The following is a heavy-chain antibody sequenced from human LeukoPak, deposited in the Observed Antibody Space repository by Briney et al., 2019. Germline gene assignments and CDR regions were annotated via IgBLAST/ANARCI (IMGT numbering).Heavy chain of an antibody. D-gene: IGHD1-26*01. CDR1: GGSFSGYY. CDR2: INRSGST. Sequence: SETLSLTCAVYGGSFSGYYWSWIRQPPGKGLEWIGEINRSGSTNYNPSLKSRVTISVGTSKNQFSLKLSSVTAADTAVYYCARAMNKLGATTRALDYWGQGTLVTVSS. J-gene: IGHJ4*02. V-gene: IGHV4-34*01. CDR3: ARAMNKLGATTRALDY.